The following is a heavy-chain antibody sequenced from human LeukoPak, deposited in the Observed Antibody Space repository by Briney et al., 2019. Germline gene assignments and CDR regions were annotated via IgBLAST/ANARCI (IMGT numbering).Heavy chain of an antibody. CDR1: GGSFSGYC. Sequence: SETLSLTCAVYGGSFSGYCWSWIRQPPGKGLEWIGEINHSGSTNYNPSLKSRVTISVDTSKNQFSLKLSSVTAADTAVYYCARVGVAYYYGSGSYYNPSYYYGMDVWGKGTTVTVSS. CDR2: INHSGST. D-gene: IGHD3-10*01. V-gene: IGHV4-34*01. CDR3: ARVGVAYYYGSGSYYNPSYYYGMDV. J-gene: IGHJ6*04.